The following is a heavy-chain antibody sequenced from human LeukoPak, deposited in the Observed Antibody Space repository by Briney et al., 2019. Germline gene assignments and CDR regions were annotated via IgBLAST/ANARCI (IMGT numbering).Heavy chain of an antibody. CDR1: GGSISSGSYY. CDR3: ASTRTGDYDFWSGYFDDY. D-gene: IGHD3-3*01. V-gene: IGHV4-61*02. Sequence: PSQTLSLTCTVSGGSISSGSYYWSWIRQPAGKGLEWIGRIYTSGSTNYNPSLKSRVTISVDTSKNQFSLKLSSVTAADTAVYYCASTRTGDYDFWSGYFDDYWGQGTLVTVSS. CDR2: IYTSGST. J-gene: IGHJ4*02.